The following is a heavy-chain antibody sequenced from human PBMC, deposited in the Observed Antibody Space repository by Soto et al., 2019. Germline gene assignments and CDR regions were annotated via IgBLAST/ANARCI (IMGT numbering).Heavy chain of an antibody. CDR1: VSSVTNHIYY. D-gene: IGHD3-16*01. Sequence: PSETLSLTCIVSVSSVTNHIYYWGWFRQPPGKGLEWIGKSYSSGTSYYSTSLESRATISVDSSKNQFSLKLNSVTAADTATYFCARGSWGYLDSWGQGSLVTVSS. J-gene: IGHJ4*02. CDR2: SYSSGTS. V-gene: IGHV4-39*02. CDR3: ARGSWGYLDS.